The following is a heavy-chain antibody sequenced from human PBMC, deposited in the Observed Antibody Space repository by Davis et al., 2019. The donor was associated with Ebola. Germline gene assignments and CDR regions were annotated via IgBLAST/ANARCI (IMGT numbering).Heavy chain of an antibody. CDR3: ARDIRTYSSSWCGDY. V-gene: IGHV1-18*01. D-gene: IGHD6-13*01. CDR2: ISAYNGNT. Sequence: ASVKVSCKASGYTFTSYDINWVRQAPGQGLEWMGWISAYNGNTNYAQKLQGRVTMTTDTSTSTAYMELRSLRSDDTAVYYCARDIRTYSSSWCGDYWGQGTLVTVSS. J-gene: IGHJ4*02. CDR1: GYTFTSYD.